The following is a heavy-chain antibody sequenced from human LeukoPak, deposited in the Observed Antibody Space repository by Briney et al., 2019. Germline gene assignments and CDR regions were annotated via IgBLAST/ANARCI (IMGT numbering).Heavy chain of an antibody. V-gene: IGHV1-69*04. J-gene: IGHJ6*02. Sequence: SVKVSCKASGGTFSSYAISWVRQAPGQGLEWMGRIIPIFGIANYAQKFQGRVTITADKSTGTAYMELSSLRSEDTAVYYCARAGILTEDGENYYYYGMDVWGQGTTVTVSS. CDR1: GGTFSSYA. D-gene: IGHD7-27*01. CDR3: ARAGILTEDGENYYYYGMDV. CDR2: IIPIFGIA.